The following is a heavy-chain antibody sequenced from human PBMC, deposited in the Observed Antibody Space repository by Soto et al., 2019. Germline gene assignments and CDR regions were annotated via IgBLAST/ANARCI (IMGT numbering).Heavy chain of an antibody. CDR3: ARPRVISSWYEWGF. CDR1: GFTFSSYW. CDR2: INQEESEM. Sequence: GGSLRLSCAASGFTFSSYWMSWVRQAPGKGLEWVAHINQEESEMYYLDSVKGRFTISRDNTKNSLFLQMDSLRVEDTDVYYCARPRVISSWYEWGFWGQGTLVTVSS. V-gene: IGHV3-7*05. D-gene: IGHD6-13*01. J-gene: IGHJ1*01.